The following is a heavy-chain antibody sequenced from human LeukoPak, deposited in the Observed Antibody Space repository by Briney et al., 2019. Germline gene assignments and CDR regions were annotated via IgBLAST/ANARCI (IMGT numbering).Heavy chain of an antibody. CDR3: TSDDVVVTAMGAFDI. CDR2: ISGSGGST. J-gene: IGHJ3*02. V-gene: IGHV3-23*01. Sequence: GGTLRLSCAASGFTFSSYGMSWVRQAPGKGLEWVSVISGSGGSTNYADSVKGRFTISRDNSKNTLYLQMNSLKTEDTAVYYCTSDDVVVTAMGAFDIWGQGTMVTVSS. D-gene: IGHD2-21*02. CDR1: GFTFSSYG.